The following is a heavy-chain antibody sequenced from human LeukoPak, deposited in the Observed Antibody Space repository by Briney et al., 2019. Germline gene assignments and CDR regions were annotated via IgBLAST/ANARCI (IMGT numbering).Heavy chain of an antibody. Sequence: PGGSLRLSCAASGFGFGQYEMTWVRQAPGKGLEWIAYSCVRAGPIYYGDSEGGRFTISRDDAKNSLYLQMNALRVEDRASYYCAKDFPHYYEVPHGMDVWGQGTTVTV. V-gene: IGHV3-48*03. J-gene: IGHJ6*02. D-gene: IGHD3-22*01. CDR3: AKDFPHYYEVPHGMDV. CDR2: SCVRAGPI. CDR1: GFGFGQYE.